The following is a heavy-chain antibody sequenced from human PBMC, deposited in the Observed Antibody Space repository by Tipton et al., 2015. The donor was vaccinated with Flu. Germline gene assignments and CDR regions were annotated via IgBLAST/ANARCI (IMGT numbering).Heavy chain of an antibody. CDR2: IYVSGST. J-gene: IGHJ5*02. V-gene: IGHV4-61*02. Sequence: GLVKPSQTLSLTRSVSGGSISSSTYYWSWIRQPAGRGLEWIGRIYVSGSTDYNPSLKSRVSMSIDTSKKQFSLKLNSVTAADTAVYYCARDLGPFNWFDPWGQGTLVTVSS. CDR3: ARDLGPFNWFDP. CDR1: GGSISSSTYY.